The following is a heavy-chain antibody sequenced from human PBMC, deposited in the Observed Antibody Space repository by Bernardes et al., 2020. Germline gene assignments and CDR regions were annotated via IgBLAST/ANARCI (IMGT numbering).Heavy chain of an antibody. D-gene: IGHD3-3*01. Sequence: SETLSLTCAVSGGSISNSNWWSWVRQPPGKGLEWIGEIYHSGSTNYNPSLKSRVTISVDKSKNQFSLKLSSVTAADTAVYYCARSGRREVEWLFGIENWFDPWGQGTLVTVSS. V-gene: IGHV4-4*02. CDR1: GGSISNSNW. CDR2: IYHSGST. CDR3: ARSGRREVEWLFGIENWFDP. J-gene: IGHJ5*02.